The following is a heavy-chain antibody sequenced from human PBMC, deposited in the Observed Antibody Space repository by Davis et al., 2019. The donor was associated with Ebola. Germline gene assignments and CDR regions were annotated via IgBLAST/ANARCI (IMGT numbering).Heavy chain of an antibody. J-gene: IGHJ5*02. V-gene: IGHV3-23*01. CDR3: ATLRALDTANFLGDWFDP. Sequence: GGSLRLSCAASGFVFSSYVMSWVRRAPGKGLEWVSTLGTSADTYYADSVKGRFTVTRDNSKTALYLQMNALRPDDTAVYYCATLRALDTANFLGDWFDPWGQGTQVTVSS. CDR2: LGTSADT. CDR1: GFVFSSYV. D-gene: IGHD3-3*01.